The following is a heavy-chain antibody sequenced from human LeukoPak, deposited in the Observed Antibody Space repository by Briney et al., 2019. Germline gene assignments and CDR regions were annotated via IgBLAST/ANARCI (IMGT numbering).Heavy chain of an antibody. CDR1: GGSFSGYY. V-gene: IGHV4-34*01. CDR3: ARVNYYDSSGLR. Sequence: PSETLSLTCAVYGGSFSGYYWSWIRQPPGKGLEWIGEINHSGSTNYNPSLKSRVTISVDTSKNQFSLKLSSVTAADTAVYYCARVNYYDSSGLRWGQGTLVTVSS. J-gene: IGHJ4*02. CDR2: INHSGST. D-gene: IGHD3-22*01.